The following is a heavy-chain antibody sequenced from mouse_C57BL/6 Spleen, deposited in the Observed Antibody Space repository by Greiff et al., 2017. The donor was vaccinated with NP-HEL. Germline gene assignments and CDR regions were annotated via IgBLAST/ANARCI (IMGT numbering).Heavy chain of an antibody. CDR3: ARGRIYGYDGLDY. J-gene: IGHJ2*01. CDR1: GYSITSGYY. CDR2: ISYDGSN. D-gene: IGHD2-2*01. Sequence: EVKLLESGPGLVKPSQSLSLTCSVTGYSITSGYYWYWIRQFPGNKLEWMGYISYDGSNNYNPSLKNRSSITRDTSKNHVFLKLNAVTTEDTATYYCARGRIYGYDGLDYWGQGTTLTVSS. V-gene: IGHV3-6*01.